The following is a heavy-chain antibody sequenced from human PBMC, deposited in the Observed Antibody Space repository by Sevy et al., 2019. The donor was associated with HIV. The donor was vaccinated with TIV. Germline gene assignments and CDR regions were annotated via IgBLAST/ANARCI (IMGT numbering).Heavy chain of an antibody. CDR3: ASSIYDSSGYHLGTLDY. J-gene: IGHJ4*02. CDR2: IYTSGST. V-gene: IGHV4-4*07. D-gene: IGHD3-22*01. CDR1: GGSISSYY. Sequence: SEILSLTCTVSGGSISSYYWSWIRQPAGKGLEWIGRIYTSGSTNYNPSLKSRVTMSVDTSKNQFSLKLSSVTAADTAVYYCASSIYDSSGYHLGTLDYWGQGTLVTVSS.